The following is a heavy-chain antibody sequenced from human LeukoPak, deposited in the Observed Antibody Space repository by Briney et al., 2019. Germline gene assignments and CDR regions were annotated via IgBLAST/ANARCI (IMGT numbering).Heavy chain of an antibody. Sequence: KPSETLSLTCTVSGGSISSSSYYWGWIRQPPGKGLEWIGSIYYSGSTYYNPSLKSRVTISVDTSKNQFSLKLSSVTAADTAVYYCASPIYGDYAAVYWGQGTLVTVSS. CDR1: GGSISSSSYY. CDR3: ASPIYGDYAAVY. D-gene: IGHD4-17*01. V-gene: IGHV4-39*01. CDR2: IYYSGST. J-gene: IGHJ4*02.